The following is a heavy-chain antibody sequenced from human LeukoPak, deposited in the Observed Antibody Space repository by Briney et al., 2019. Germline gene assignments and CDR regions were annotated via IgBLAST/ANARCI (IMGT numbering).Heavy chain of an antibody. CDR2: IIPILGIA. CDR1: GYTFTSYA. CDR3: ARGDYCSSTSCYLDYGMDV. D-gene: IGHD2-2*01. J-gene: IGHJ6*02. V-gene: IGHV1-69*04. Sequence: SVKVSCKASGYTFTSYAISWVRQAPGQGLEWMGRIIPILGIANYAQKFQGRVTITADKSTSTAYMELSSLRSEDTAVYYCARGDYCSSTSCYLDYGMDVRRQGTTVTVSS.